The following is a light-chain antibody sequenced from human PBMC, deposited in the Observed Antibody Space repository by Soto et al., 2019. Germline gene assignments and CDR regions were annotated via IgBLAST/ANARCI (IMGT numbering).Light chain of an antibody. CDR1: QSISSW. CDR3: QQYNSYPWT. J-gene: IGKJ1*01. Sequence: DIQMTQSPSTLSASVGDRVTITCRASQSISSWLAWYQQKPGKAPKLLIYKASSLESGVPSRFSGSGSGTEFTLTISSLQPDDFATYYCQQYNSYPWTLGQGNKVDI. V-gene: IGKV1-5*03. CDR2: KAS.